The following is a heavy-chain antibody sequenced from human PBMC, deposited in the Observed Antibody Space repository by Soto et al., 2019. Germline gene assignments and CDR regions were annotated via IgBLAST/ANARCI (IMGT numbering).Heavy chain of an antibody. CDR2: IYYSGST. D-gene: IGHD5-12*01. J-gene: IGHJ4*02. CDR3: ARGATITEYYFDY. Sequence: PSETLSLTCTVSGGSISSGGYYWSWIRQHPGKGLEWIGYIYYSGSTYYNPSLKSRVTISVDTSKNQFSLKLSSVTAADTAVYYCARGATITEYYFDYWGQGTLVTVS. V-gene: IGHV4-31*03. CDR1: GGSISSGGYY.